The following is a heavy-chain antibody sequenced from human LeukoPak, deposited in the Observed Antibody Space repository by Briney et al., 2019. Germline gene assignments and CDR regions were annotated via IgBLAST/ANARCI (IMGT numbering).Heavy chain of an antibody. Sequence: PSETLSLTCTVSGGSISSSSYYWGWIRQPPGKGLEWIGSIYYSGSTYYNPSLKSRVTISVDTSKNQFSLKLSSVTAADTAVYYCARAGLSTVTSHWFDPWGQGTLVTVSS. CDR3: ARAGLSTVTSHWFDP. V-gene: IGHV4-39*07. D-gene: IGHD4-17*01. J-gene: IGHJ5*02. CDR2: IYYSGST. CDR1: GGSISSSSYY.